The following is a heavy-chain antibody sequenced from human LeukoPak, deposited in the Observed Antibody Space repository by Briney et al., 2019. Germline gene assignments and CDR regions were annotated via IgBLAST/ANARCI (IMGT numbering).Heavy chain of an antibody. CDR2: INHSGST. V-gene: IGHV4-34*01. CDR3: AMPDLTYCGGDYYSSPAFDI. Sequence: PSETLSLTCAVYGGSFSGYYWSWIRQPPGKGLEWIGEINHSGSTNYNPSLKSRVTISVDTSKNQFSLKLSSVTAADTAVYYCAMPDLTYCGGDYYSSPAFDIWGQGTMVTVSS. CDR1: GGSFSGYY. D-gene: IGHD2-21*02. J-gene: IGHJ3*02.